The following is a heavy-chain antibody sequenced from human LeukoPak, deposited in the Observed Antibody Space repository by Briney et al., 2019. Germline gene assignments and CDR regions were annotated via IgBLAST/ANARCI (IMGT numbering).Heavy chain of an antibody. CDR1: GGTFSSYA. D-gene: IGHD6-13*01. CDR3: ARDRIAAAGFDY. Sequence: GSSVKVSCKASGGTFSSYAISWVRQAPGQGLEWMGGIFPIFGTANYAQKFQGRVTITTDESTSTAYMELSSLRSEDTAVYYCARDRIAAAGFDYWGQGTLVTVSS. J-gene: IGHJ4*02. V-gene: IGHV1-69*05. CDR2: IFPIFGTA.